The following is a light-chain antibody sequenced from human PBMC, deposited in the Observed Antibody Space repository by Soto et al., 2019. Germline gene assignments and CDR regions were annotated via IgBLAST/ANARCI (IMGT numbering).Light chain of an antibody. CDR1: QSVYTS. CDR2: DAS. Sequence: EIVLTQSPATLSLSPGERATLSCRASQSVYTSLAWYQQKPGQAPRLLIYDASKRATGIPARFSGSGSGTDFTLTISSLEPEDFAVYYCHQRTNWTPTWTFGQGTKVEIK. CDR3: HQRTNWTPTWT. J-gene: IGKJ1*01. V-gene: IGKV3-11*01.